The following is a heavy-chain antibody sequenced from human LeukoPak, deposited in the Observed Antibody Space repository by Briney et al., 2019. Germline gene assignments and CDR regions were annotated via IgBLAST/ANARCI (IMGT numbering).Heavy chain of an antibody. V-gene: IGHV4-4*07. CDR3: AGDDYYDSSGYYDYYYMDV. Sequence: SSETLSLTCTVSGGSISSYYWSWIRQPAGKGLEWIGRIYTSGSTNYNPSLKSRVTMSVDTSKNQFSLKLSSVTAADTAVYYCAGDDYYDSSGYYDYYYMDVWGKGTTVTVSS. CDR2: IYTSGST. J-gene: IGHJ6*03. CDR1: GGSISSYY. D-gene: IGHD3-22*01.